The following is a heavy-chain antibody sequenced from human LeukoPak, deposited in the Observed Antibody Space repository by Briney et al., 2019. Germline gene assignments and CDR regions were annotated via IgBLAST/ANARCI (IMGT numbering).Heavy chain of an antibody. J-gene: IGHJ4*02. Sequence: GASVKVSCKASGYTFTSYAMHWVRQAPGQRLEWMGWINAGNGNTKYSQKFQGRVTITADESTSTAYMELSSLRSEDTAVYYCARARATILAYWGQGTLVTVSS. D-gene: IGHD5-24*01. V-gene: IGHV1-3*01. CDR1: GYTFTSYA. CDR3: ARARATILAY. CDR2: INAGNGNT.